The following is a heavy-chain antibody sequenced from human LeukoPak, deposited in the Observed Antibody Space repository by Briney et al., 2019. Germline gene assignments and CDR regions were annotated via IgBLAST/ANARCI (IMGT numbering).Heavy chain of an antibody. V-gene: IGHV3-9*01. CDR1: GFTFDDYA. Sequence: PGRSLRLSCAASGFTFDDYAMHWVRQAPGKGLEWVSGIRWNSGSIGYADSVKGRFTISRDNAKNSLYLQMNSLRAEDTALYYCAKANLHYGDYPHAFDIWGQGTMVTVSS. CDR2: IRWNSGSI. J-gene: IGHJ3*02. CDR3: AKANLHYGDYPHAFDI. D-gene: IGHD4-17*01.